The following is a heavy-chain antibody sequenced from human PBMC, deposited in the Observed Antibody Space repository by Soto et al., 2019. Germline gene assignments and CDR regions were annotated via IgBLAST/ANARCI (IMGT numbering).Heavy chain of an antibody. CDR2: ISYDGSNK. CDR3: AKDGATEGGMDV. D-gene: IGHD4-4*01. CDR1: GFTFSSYG. Sequence: GGSLRLSCAASGFTFSSYGMHWVRQAPGKGLEWVAVISYDGSNKYYADSVKGRFTISRDNSKNTLYLQMNSLRAEDTAVYYCAKDGATEGGMDVWGQGTTVTVSS. V-gene: IGHV3-30*18. J-gene: IGHJ6*02.